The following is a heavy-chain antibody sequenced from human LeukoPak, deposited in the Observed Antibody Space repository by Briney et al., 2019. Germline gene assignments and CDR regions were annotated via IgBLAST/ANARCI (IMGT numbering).Heavy chain of an antibody. D-gene: IGHD6-19*01. J-gene: IGHJ4*02. Sequence: ASVKVSCKASGGTFSSYAISWVRQAPGQGLEWMGGIIPIFGTANYARRFQGRVTISADESTSTAYMELSSLRSEDTAVYYCANQYSGGWYNLYYFDYWGQGTLVTVSS. CDR1: GGTFSSYA. CDR3: ANQYSGGWYNLYYFDY. V-gene: IGHV1-69*13. CDR2: IIPIFGTA.